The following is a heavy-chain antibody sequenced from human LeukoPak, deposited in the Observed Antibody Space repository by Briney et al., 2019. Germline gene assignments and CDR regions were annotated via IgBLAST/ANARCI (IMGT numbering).Heavy chain of an antibody. J-gene: IGHJ6*02. V-gene: IGHV3-23*01. CDR1: GFTFSSYA. CDR3: AKVSSPTVQQLVPYYYYGMDV. D-gene: IGHD6-13*01. CDR2: ISGSGGST. Sequence: GGSLRLSCAASGFTFSSYAMSWVRQAPGKGLEWVSAISGSGGSTYYADSVKGRFTFSRDNSKNTLYLQMNSLRAEDTAVYYCAKVSSPTVQQLVPYYYYGMDVWGQGTTVTVSS.